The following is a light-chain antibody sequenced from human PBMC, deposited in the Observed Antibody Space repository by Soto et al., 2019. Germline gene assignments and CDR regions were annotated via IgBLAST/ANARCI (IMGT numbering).Light chain of an antibody. CDR3: SSYGGTNSLKV. CDR2: EVS. V-gene: IGLV2-14*02. J-gene: IGLJ2*01. Sequence: QSALTQPASVSGSPGQSITISCTGTFSDVGSYNLVSWYQQHPGKAPKLMMYEVSKRPSGVPDRFSGSKSGNTASLTVSGLQAEDEADYYCSSYGGTNSLKVFGGGTKLTVL. CDR1: FSDVGSYNL.